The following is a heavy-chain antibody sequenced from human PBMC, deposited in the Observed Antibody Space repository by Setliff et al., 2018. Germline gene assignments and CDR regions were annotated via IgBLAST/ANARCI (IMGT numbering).Heavy chain of an antibody. V-gene: IGHV4-39*07. D-gene: IGHD3-9*01. CDR2: ISYSGST. CDR3: ARDFELLENYDIRGVFFDY. Sequence: SETLSLTCTVSGDSISSRRNYGGWFRQPAGKGLEWIGSISYSGSTYYNPSLESRVTISVDTSKNQFSLRLRPVTAADTTVYFCARDFELLENYDIRGVFFDYWGQGTLVTVSS. CDR1: GDSISSRRNY. J-gene: IGHJ4*01.